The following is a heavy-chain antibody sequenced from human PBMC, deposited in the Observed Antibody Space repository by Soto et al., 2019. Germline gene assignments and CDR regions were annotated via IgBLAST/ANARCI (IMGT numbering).Heavy chain of an antibody. CDR3: ARVIYRGYYFDY. CDR2: TRNKANSFTT. CDR1: GFTASDHY. D-gene: IGHD5-12*01. J-gene: IGHJ4*02. Sequence: GGSLRLSCAASGFTASDHYMDWVRQAPGKGLEWVGRTRNKANSFTTEYAASVKGRFTISTDDSKNSLYLQMNSLKTEDTAVYYCARVIYRGYYFDYWGQGTLVTVSS. V-gene: IGHV3-72*01.